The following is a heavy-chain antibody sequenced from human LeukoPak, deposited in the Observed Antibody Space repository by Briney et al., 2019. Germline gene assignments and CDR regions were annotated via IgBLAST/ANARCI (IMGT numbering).Heavy chain of an antibody. CDR3: ATTTFHYYYGMDV. CDR2: IIPIFGTA. CDR1: GGTFSSYA. J-gene: IGHJ6*02. D-gene: IGHD1-1*01. V-gene: IGHV1-69*13. Sequence: SVKVSCKASGGTFSSYAISWVRQAPGQGLEWMGGIIPIFGTANYAQKFQGRVTITADESTSTAYMELSSLRSEDTAVYYCATTTFHYYYGMDVWGQGTTVTVSS.